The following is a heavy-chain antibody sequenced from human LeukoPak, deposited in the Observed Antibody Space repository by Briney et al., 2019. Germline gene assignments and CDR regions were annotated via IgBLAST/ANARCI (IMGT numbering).Heavy chain of an antibody. CDR3: TRDIAGSGTAMDV. J-gene: IGHJ6*03. D-gene: IGHD2-15*01. CDR2: IGTTGDT. CDR1: GFTFRTYD. V-gene: IGHV3-13*01. Sequence: PGGSLRLSCAASGFTFRTYDMHWVRQVSGEGLEWVATIGTTGDTYYAGSVKGRFTISREDGKNPLFLQMNSLRAGDTAAYYCTRDIAGSGTAMDVWGKGTTVTVSS.